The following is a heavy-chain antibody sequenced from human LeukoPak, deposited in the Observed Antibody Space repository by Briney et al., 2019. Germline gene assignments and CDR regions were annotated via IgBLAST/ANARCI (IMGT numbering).Heavy chain of an antibody. Sequence: ASVKVSCKASGYTFIGYYMHWVRQAPGQGLEWMGWINPNSGGTNYAQKFQGRVTMTRDTSISTAYMELSRLRSDDTAVYYCARVGSGSYGVHDYWGQGTLVTVSS. V-gene: IGHV1-2*02. CDR2: INPNSGGT. CDR3: ARVGSGSYGVHDY. D-gene: IGHD1-26*01. J-gene: IGHJ4*02. CDR1: GYTFIGYY.